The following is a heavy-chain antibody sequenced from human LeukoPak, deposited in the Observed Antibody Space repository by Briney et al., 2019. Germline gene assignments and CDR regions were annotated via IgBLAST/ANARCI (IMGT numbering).Heavy chain of an antibody. J-gene: IGHJ4*02. CDR2: ISYDGSNK. Sequence: PGGSLRLSCAASGFVFSSYGMHWVRQAPGKGLEWVAVISYDGSNKYYADSVKGRFTISRDNSKNTLYLQMNSLRAEDTAVYYCAKDQTYYYDSSGQWDPYYFDYWGQGTLVTVSS. CDR1: GFVFSSYG. V-gene: IGHV3-30*18. D-gene: IGHD3-22*01. CDR3: AKDQTYYYDSSGQWDPYYFDY.